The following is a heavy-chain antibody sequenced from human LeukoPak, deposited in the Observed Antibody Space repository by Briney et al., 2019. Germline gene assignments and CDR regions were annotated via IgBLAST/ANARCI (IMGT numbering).Heavy chain of an antibody. CDR3: AKDSDYYHSSGYYYAYFQH. CDR2: ISSSSSTI. Sequence: PGGSLRLSCAVSGFTFSTYSMNWVRQAPGKGLEWVSYISSSSSTIYYADSVKGRFTISRDNAKNSLYLQMNSLRDEDTAVYYSAKDSDYYHSSGYYYAYFQHWGQGTLVTVSS. CDR1: GFTFSTYS. D-gene: IGHD3-22*01. V-gene: IGHV3-48*02. J-gene: IGHJ1*01.